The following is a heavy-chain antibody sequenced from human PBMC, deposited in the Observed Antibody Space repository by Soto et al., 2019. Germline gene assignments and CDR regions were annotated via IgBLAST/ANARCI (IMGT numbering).Heavy chain of an antibody. D-gene: IGHD3-22*01. J-gene: IGHJ3*02. V-gene: IGHV1-3*01. CDR3: ARGLKPRITMIVVVTQAFDI. CDR1: GYTFTSYA. Sequence: ASVKVSCKASGYTFTSYAMHWVRQAPGQRLEWMGWINAGNGNTKYSQKFQGRVTITRDTSASTAYMELSSLRSEDTAVYYCARGLKPRITMIVVVTQAFDIWGQGTMVTVSS. CDR2: INAGNGNT.